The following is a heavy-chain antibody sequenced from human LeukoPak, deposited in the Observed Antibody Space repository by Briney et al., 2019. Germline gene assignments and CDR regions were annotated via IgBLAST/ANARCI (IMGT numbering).Heavy chain of an antibody. CDR1: GYTFTSYD. Sequence: ASVKVSCKASGYTFTSYDINWVRQATGQGLEWMGWMNPNSGNTGYAQKFQGRVTITRNTSISTAYMELSSLRSEDTAAYYCARDSSNSEGLNFDYWGQGTLVTVSS. J-gene: IGHJ4*02. V-gene: IGHV1-8*03. CDR3: ARDSSNSEGLNFDY. CDR2: MNPNSGNT. D-gene: IGHD6-13*01.